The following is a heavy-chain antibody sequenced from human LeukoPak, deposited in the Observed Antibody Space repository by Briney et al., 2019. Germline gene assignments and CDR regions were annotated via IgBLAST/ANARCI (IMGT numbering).Heavy chain of an antibody. Sequence: TGGSLRLSCAASGFIVSNNYMSWVRQAPGKGLEWVSVMYNTGSTDYADSVKGRFTISRDNSKNTVYLQMNSLRVEDTAVYYCARGDGVYVYWGQGTLVTVSS. CDR3: ARGDGVYVY. CDR2: MYNTGST. D-gene: IGHD5/OR15-5a*01. J-gene: IGHJ4*02. V-gene: IGHV3-53*01. CDR1: GFIVSNNY.